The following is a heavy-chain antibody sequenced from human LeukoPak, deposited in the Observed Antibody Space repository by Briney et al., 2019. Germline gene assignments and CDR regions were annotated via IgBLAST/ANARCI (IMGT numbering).Heavy chain of an antibody. Sequence: GASVKVSCTASGYTFTGYYIHWVRQAPGQGLEWMGWINPKSGGTNYAQKFQGRVIVTGDTSITTVYMELNSLRSDDTAVYYCASRPDKNLLYYFDYWGQGTRVTVSS. V-gene: IGHV1-2*02. D-gene: IGHD1-14*01. CDR2: INPKSGGT. CDR3: ASRPDKNLLYYFDY. CDR1: GYTFTGYY. J-gene: IGHJ4*02.